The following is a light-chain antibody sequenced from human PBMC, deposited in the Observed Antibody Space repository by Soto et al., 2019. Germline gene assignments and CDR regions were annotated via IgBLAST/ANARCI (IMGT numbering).Light chain of an antibody. CDR2: DAS. V-gene: IGKV3-11*01. Sequence: EIVLTQSPATLSLSPGERATHSCRASQSVSSYLAWYQQKPGQAPRLLIYDASNRATGIPARFSGSGSGTDFTFTISSLEPEDFAVYYCQQRSNWPWTFGQGTKVDIK. CDR1: QSVSSY. CDR3: QQRSNWPWT. J-gene: IGKJ1*01.